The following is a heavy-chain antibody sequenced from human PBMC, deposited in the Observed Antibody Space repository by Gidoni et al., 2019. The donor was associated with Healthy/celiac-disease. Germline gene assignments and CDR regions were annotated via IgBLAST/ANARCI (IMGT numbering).Heavy chain of an antibody. V-gene: IGHV3-74*01. D-gene: IGHD7-27*01. CDR2: INSDGSST. CDR3: ARNWGSPENYYYYYGMDV. J-gene: IGHJ6*02. Sequence: EVQLVESGGGLVQPGGSLRLSCAASGFTFSRYWLHWVRQAPGKGLVWVSRINSDGSSTSYADSVKGRYTISRDNAKNTLYLQMNSLRAEDTAVYYCARNWGSPENYYYYYGMDVWGQGTTVTVSS. CDR1: GFTFSRYW.